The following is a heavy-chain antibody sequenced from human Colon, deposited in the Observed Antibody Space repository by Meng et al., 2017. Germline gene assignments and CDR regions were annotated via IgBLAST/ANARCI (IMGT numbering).Heavy chain of an antibody. CDR2: INHTGNT. CDR1: GGSFSCCC. CDR3: ARSVRLGVAGKSGAY. V-gene: IGHV4-34*01. D-gene: IGHD6-19*01. J-gene: IGHJ4*02. Sequence: GRFHPSWTFSLTCAVSGGSFSCCCWSWIRQPPGKGLEWIGAINHTGNTSYNPSLKCRLTIAVDTSKNQFSLNLSSVTAADTALYYCARSVRLGVAGKSGAYWGQGTLVTVSS.